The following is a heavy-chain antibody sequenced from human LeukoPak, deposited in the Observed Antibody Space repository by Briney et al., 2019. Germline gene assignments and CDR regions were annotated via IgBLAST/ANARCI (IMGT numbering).Heavy chain of an antibody. Sequence: GGSLRLSCAASGLPFSYHSMKWVRRAPGKGLEGVQSISSSSSTIYYAESVKGRFTISRDNAKTSQYLPMNTLRAEDTAVYYCARGPRGYDSSGYPEFFQHWGQGTLVTVSS. V-gene: IGHV3-48*01. CDR1: GLPFSYHS. CDR2: ISSSSSTI. CDR3: ARGPRGYDSSGYPEFFQH. J-gene: IGHJ1*01. D-gene: IGHD3-22*01.